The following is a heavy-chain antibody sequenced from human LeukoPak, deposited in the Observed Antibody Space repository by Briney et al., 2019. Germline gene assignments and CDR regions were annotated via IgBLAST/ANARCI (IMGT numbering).Heavy chain of an antibody. Sequence: GGSLRLSCAASAFTVSSNYMNWVRQAPGKGLEWVSVLYSGGYTYYADSVRGRFTISRDNSKNTLYLRMNSLRPEDTAVYYCARELHGFDSWGQGTLVTVSS. J-gene: IGHJ5*01. CDR3: ARELHGFDS. D-gene: IGHD2-15*01. V-gene: IGHV3-66*02. CDR2: LYSGGYT. CDR1: AFTVSSNY.